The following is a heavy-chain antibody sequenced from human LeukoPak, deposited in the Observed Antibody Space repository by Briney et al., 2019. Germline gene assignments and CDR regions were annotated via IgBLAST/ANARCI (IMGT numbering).Heavy chain of an antibody. CDR2: ICDDGRKK. CDR1: GFTFSTYA. V-gene: IGHV3-30*04. D-gene: IGHD4/OR15-4a*01. CDR3: ATGAMVGAPKYSFDS. Sequence: GGSLRLSCAASGFTFSTYAIHWVRQAPGKGLEWVALICDDGRKKYYADSVKDRFTISRDNSKKTLYLQMDSLRPEDTATYYCATGAMVGAPKYSFDSWGQGTLVTVSS. J-gene: IGHJ4*02.